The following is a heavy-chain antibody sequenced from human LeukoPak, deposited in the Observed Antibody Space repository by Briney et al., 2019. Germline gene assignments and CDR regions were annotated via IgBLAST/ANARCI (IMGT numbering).Heavy chain of an antibody. CDR1: GFTFSSYE. V-gene: IGHV3-48*03. CDR3: ASLYYDSSGYYQDYYYYYYMDV. CDR2: ISSSGSTI. D-gene: IGHD3-22*01. Sequence: GGSLGLSCAASGFTFSSYEMNWVRQAPGKGLEWVSYISSSGSTIYYADSVKGRFTISRDNAKNSLYLQMNSLRAEDTAVYYCASLYYDSSGYYQDYYYYYYMDVWGKGTTVTVSS. J-gene: IGHJ6*03.